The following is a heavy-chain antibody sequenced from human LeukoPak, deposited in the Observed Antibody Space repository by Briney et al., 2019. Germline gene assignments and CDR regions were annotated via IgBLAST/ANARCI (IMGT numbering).Heavy chain of an antibody. V-gene: IGHV3-9*01. CDR3: AKAERGSYQSAFDI. CDR2: ISWNSGSI. CDR1: GFTFDDYA. J-gene: IGHJ3*02. Sequence: PGRSLRLSCAASGFTFDDYAMHWVRHAPGKGLEWVSGISWNSGSIGYADSVKGRFTISRDNAKNSLYLQMNSLRAEDTALYYCAKAERGSYQSAFDIWGQGTMVTVSS. D-gene: IGHD1-26*01.